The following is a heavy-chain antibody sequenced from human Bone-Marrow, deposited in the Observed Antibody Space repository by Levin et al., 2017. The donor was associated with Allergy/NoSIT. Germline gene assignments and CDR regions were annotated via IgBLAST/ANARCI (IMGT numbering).Heavy chain of an antibody. J-gene: IGHJ4*02. CDR2: ISYRGTT. CDR3: AREDDYVFDC. CDR1: GGSFSGGGYH. V-gene: IGHV4-31*03. D-gene: IGHD4-17*01. Sequence: SETLSLTCTVSGGSFSGGGYHWSWIRQHPEKGLEWIGYISYRGTTYYNPSLKSRVTMSVDTSKTQFSLNLSSVTAADMAVYYCAREDDYVFDCWGQGTPVTVSS.